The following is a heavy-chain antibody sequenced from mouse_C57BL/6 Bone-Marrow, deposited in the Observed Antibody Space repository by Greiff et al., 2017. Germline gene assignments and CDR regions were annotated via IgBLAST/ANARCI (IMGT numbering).Heavy chain of an antibody. CDR3: ARGYLDY. D-gene: IGHD2-2*01. V-gene: IGHV5-17*01. CDR1: GFTFSDYG. J-gene: IGHJ2*01. Sequence: EVQLVESGGGLVKPGGSLKLSCAASGFTFSDYGMHWVRQAPEKGLEWVAYISSGSSTISYADTVKGRFTISRDNAKNTLFLQMTSLRSEDTAMYYCARGYLDYWGQGTTLTVSS. CDR2: ISSGSSTI.